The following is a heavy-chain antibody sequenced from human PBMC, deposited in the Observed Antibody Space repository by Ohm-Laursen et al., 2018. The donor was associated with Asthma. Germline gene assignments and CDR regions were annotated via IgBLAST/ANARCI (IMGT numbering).Heavy chain of an antibody. J-gene: IGHJ4*02. CDR3: ARDRGGDRSFDY. Sequence: SLRLSCAASGFTFSDYYMSWIRQAPGKGLEWVSYISSSGSTIYYADSVKGRFTISRDNAKNSLYLQMSSLRDEDTAVYYCARDRGGDRSFDYWGQGTLVTVSS. CDR2: ISSSGSTI. CDR1: GFTFSDYY. V-gene: IGHV3-11*04. D-gene: IGHD2-21*02.